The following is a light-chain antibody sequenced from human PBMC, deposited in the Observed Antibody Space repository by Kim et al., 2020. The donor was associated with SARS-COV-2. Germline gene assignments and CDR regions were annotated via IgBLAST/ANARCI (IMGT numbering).Light chain of an antibody. CDR3: QQYSSYPYT. CDR1: QDVTSY. Sequence: ASTGDRVNITCRASQDVTSYLAWYQQKPGKSPNLLMYAASTLQSGVPSRFSGSGSGTDFTLTISCLQSEDFATYYCQQYSSYPYTFGQGTKLEI. V-gene: IGKV1-8*01. J-gene: IGKJ2*01. CDR2: AAS.